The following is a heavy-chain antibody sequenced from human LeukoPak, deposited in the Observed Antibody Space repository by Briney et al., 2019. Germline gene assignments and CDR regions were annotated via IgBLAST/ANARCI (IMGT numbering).Heavy chain of an antibody. CDR3: ASLLLGYCTGTTCPFDY. J-gene: IGHJ4*02. V-gene: IGHV5-51*01. D-gene: IGHD2-8*02. CDR2: IYPGDSDP. Sequence: GESLKISCQGSEYTFTTYWIVWGRRMPGKGLEWMGLIYPGDSDPRYRPSFQGQVTISADKSIHTAYLQWGSLKASDTAMYYCASLLLGYCTGTTCPFDYWGQGTLVTVSS. CDR1: EYTFTTYW.